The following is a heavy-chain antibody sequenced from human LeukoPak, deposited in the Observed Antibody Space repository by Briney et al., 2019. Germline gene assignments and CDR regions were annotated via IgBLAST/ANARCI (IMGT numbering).Heavy chain of an antibody. CDR2: LYYRGNT. D-gene: IGHD3-3*01. CDR1: GGSTSSRNYY. V-gene: IGHV4-39*07. Sequence: SETLSLTCTVSGGSTSSRNYYWGWIRQPPGKGLEWIGSLYYRGNTYYTPSLKSRVTISVDTSKNQFSLKLSSVTAADTAVYYCALNYDFWSGYNSTYYYYYYMDVWGKGTTVTVSS. J-gene: IGHJ6*03. CDR3: ALNYDFWSGYNSTYYYYYYMDV.